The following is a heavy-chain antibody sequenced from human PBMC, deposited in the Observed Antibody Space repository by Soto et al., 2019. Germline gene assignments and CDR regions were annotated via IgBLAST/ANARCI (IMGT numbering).Heavy chain of an antibody. CDR3: TTELSGYSYGDAFDI. D-gene: IGHD5-18*01. V-gene: IGHV3-15*01. J-gene: IGHJ3*02. Sequence: GGSLRLSCAASGFTFSNAWMSWVRQAPGKGLEWVGRIKSKTDGGTTDYAAPVKGRFTISRDDSKNTLYLQMNSLKTEDTAVYYCTTELSGYSYGDAFDIWGQGTMVTVSS. CDR1: GFTFSNAW. CDR2: IKSKTDGGTT.